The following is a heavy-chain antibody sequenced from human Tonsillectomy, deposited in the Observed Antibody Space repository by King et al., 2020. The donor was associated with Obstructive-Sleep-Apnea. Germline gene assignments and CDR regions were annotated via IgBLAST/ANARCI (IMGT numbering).Heavy chain of an antibody. D-gene: IGHD6-19*01. Sequence: VQLVEFGGGLVQPGGSLRLSCAASGFTFSSYTMAWVRQAPGRGLEWVSGMSGRSGDTYYADSVKGRFTISRDNSENTLYLQMKSLRPEDTALYYCSKAIIEVAGSFDHWGQGTLVTVSS. CDR2: MSGRSGDT. V-gene: IGHV3-23*04. CDR1: GFTFSSYT. J-gene: IGHJ4*02. CDR3: SKAIIEVAGSFDH.